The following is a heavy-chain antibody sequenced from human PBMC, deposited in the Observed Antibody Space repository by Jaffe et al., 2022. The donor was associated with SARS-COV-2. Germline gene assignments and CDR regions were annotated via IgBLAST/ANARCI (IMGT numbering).Heavy chain of an antibody. Sequence: QVQLVQSGAEVKKPGSSVRVSCKASGGSFSTYTITWVRQAPGQGPEWMGGINVMSGNANYAQRFQGRVSIIADTSTSTAYMELSSLRSDDTAMYFCARDHNPYDSWDLGWFDPWGQGTPVTVSS. CDR1: GGSFSTYT. CDR2: INVMSGNA. V-gene: IGHV1-69*06. CDR3: ARDHNPYDSWDLGWFDP. J-gene: IGHJ5*02. D-gene: IGHD3-9*01.